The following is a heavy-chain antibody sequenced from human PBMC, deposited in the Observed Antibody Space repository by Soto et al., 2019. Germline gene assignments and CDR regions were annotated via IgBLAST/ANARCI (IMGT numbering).Heavy chain of an antibody. CDR2: ISYDGEKE. D-gene: IGHD3-3*01. CDR1: GFAFRSFG. CDR3: AKAGFTVSGEGFAP. V-gene: IGHV3-30*18. Sequence: QEKLVESGGGVVQPGSSLRLSCAASGFAFRSFGMNWVRQSPGKGLEWVALISYDGEKEYYADSVKGRFTISRDNSDNTLFLRMSSLTSDDSGVYFCAKAGFTVSGEGFAPWGQGTRVTVAS. J-gene: IGHJ5*02.